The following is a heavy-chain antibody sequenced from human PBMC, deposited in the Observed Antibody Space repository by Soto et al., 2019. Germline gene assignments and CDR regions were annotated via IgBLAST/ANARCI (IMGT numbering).Heavy chain of an antibody. Sequence: GGSLRLSCAASGFTFSSYWMSWVRQAPGKGLEWVANIKQDGSEKYYVDPVKGRFTISRDNAKNSLYLQMNSLRAEDTAVYYCARDSIVVVPAAPYYYYYYMDVWGKGTTVTVSS. J-gene: IGHJ6*03. D-gene: IGHD2-2*01. CDR1: GFTFSSYW. V-gene: IGHV3-7*01. CDR3: ARDSIVVVPAAPYYYYYYMDV. CDR2: IKQDGSEK.